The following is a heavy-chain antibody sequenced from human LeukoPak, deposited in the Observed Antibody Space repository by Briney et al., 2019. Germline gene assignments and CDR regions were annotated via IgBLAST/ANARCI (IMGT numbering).Heavy chain of an antibody. V-gene: IGHV4-30-2*01. Sequence: TLSLTCAVSGGSISSGGYSWSWIRQPPGKGLEWIGYIYHSGSTYYNPSLKSRVTISVDRSKNQFSLKLSSVTAADTAVYYCASRMDYYYDSSGYYYWFDPWGQGTLVTVSS. CDR2: IYHSGST. CDR3: ASRMDYYYDSSGYYYWFDP. J-gene: IGHJ5*02. CDR1: GGSISSGGYS. D-gene: IGHD3-22*01.